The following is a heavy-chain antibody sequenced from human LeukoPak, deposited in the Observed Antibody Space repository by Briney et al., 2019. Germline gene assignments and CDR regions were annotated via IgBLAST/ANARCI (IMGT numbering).Heavy chain of an antibody. J-gene: IGHJ6*03. CDR2: MNPNSSNT. D-gene: IGHD3-3*01. CDR1: GYTFTSYD. CDR3: ARTQVVTIFGVVIYYYYYMDV. V-gene: IGHV1-8*01. Sequence: ASVKVSCKASGYTFTSYDINWVRQATGQGLEWMGWMNPNSSNTGYAQKFQGRVTMTRNTSISTAYMELSSLRSEDTAVYYCARTQVVTIFGVVIYYYYYMDVWGKGTTVTVSS.